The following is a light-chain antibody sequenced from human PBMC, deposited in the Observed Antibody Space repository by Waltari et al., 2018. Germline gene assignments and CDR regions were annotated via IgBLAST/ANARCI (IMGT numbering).Light chain of an antibody. V-gene: IGKV1-39*01. CDR2: AAS. CDR3: QQSYISPPGT. CDR1: QSINTF. Sequence: DIQMTQSPSSLYASVGDRVTITCRASQSINTFLNWYQQKPGRAPKVLIYAASRLLSGVPSRFSGSGYGTDFTLTITSLQPEDIATYFCQQSYISPPGTFGQGTKVEIK. J-gene: IGKJ1*01.